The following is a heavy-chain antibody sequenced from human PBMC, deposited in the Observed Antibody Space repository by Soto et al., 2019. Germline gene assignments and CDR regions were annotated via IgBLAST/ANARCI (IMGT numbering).Heavy chain of an antibody. CDR3: ARYPIEVGATYFDY. CDR1: GGTFSSYA. Sequence: SVKVSCKASGGTFSSYAISWVRQAPGQGLEWMGGIIPIFCTANYAQKFQGRVTITADESTSTAYMELSSLRSEDTAVYSCARYPIEVGATYFDYWGQGTLVKVSS. V-gene: IGHV1-69*13. D-gene: IGHD1-26*01. J-gene: IGHJ4*02. CDR2: IIPIFCTA.